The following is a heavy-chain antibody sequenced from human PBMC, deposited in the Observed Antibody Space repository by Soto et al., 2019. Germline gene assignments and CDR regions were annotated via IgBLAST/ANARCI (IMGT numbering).Heavy chain of an antibody. D-gene: IGHD2-8*01. CDR2: ISSSSSYI. CDR3: ARDLSCTNGGCSCYYYYMDV. CDR1: GFTFSSYS. V-gene: IGHV3-21*01. Sequence: EVQLVESGGGLVKPGGSLRLSCAASGFTFSSYSMNWVRQAPGKGLEWVSSISSSSSYIYYADSVKGRFTISRDNAKNSLLQQKNSMRAEDTAVYYCARDLSCTNGGCSCYYYYMDVWGKGTTVTVSS. J-gene: IGHJ6*03.